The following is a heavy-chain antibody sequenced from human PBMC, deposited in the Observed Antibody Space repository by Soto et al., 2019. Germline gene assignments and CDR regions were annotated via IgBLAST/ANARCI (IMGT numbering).Heavy chain of an antibody. CDR3: ARDESAGSSIRY. CDR1: GSPFSTYG. V-gene: IGHV3-21*01. J-gene: IGHJ4*02. CDR2: ISNGGNYI. Sequence: EVQVVESGGGLVKPGGSLRPSCTASGSPFSTYGMNWVRQAPGKGLEWVSSISNGGNYIYYADSVQGRFTISRDNAKNSLYLQMNSLRAEDTAVYFCARDESAGSSIRYWGQGTLVTVSS. D-gene: IGHD3-3*02.